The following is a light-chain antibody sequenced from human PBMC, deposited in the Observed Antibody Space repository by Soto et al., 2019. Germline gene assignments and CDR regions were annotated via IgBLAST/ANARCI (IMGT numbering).Light chain of an antibody. CDR3: HQSHSTPHT. Sequence: DIHMAQSPPSLSASVGDSVTITCRASHKIVTYLNWYQQKAGKAPSLLIYEASHLQSGVPFRFFGSGSGTDFTLTIDQLQHEDSAPYYCHQSHSTPHTFGPGTKLEIK. V-gene: IGKV1-39*01. J-gene: IGKJ2*01. CDR2: EAS. CDR1: HKIVTY.